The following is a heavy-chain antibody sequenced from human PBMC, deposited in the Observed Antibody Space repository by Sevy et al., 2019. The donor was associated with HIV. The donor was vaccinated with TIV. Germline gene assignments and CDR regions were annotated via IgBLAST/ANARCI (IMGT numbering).Heavy chain of an antibody. V-gene: IGHV1-8*01. CDR3: ARGTLLWFGELLRRNWFDP. CDR1: GYTFTSYD. J-gene: IGHJ5*02. D-gene: IGHD3-10*01. CDR2: MNPNSGNT. Sequence: ASVKVSCKASGYTFTSYDINWVRQATGQGLEWMGWMNPNSGNTGYAQKFQGRVTMTRNTSISTAYMELSSLRSEDTAVYHCARGTLLWFGELLRRNWFDPWGQGTLVTVSS.